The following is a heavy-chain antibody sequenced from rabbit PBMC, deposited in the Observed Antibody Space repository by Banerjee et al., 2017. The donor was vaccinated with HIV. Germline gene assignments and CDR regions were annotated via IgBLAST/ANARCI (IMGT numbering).Heavy chain of an antibody. D-gene: IGHD7-1*01. V-gene: IGHV1S40*01. Sequence: QSLEESGGGLVQPEGSLTLTCTASGFSFSSSYYICWVRQAPGKGLEWIACVYGGYSGDTYYASWAKGRCTISKTSSTTVTLQMTSLTAADTATYFCARAPDDGGLDYGYSTGFNLWGPGTLVTVS. J-gene: IGHJ4*01. CDR3: ARAPDDGGLDYGYSTGFNL. CDR2: VYGGYSGDT. CDR1: GFSFSSSYY.